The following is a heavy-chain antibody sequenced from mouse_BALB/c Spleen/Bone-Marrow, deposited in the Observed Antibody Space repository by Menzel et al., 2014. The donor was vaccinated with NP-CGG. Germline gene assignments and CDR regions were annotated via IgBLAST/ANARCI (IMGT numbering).Heavy chain of an antibody. CDR1: GYTFTDYA. CDR2: ISTYYGDA. CDR3: ARRGRYDGFDY. Sequence: QVQLQHSGAELVRPGVSVKISCKGSGYTFTDYAMHWVKQSHAKSLEWIGVISTYYGDASYNQKFKGKATMTVDKSSSTAYMELARLTSEDSAIYYCARRGRYDGFDYWGQGTTLTVSS. V-gene: IGHV1S137*01. J-gene: IGHJ2*01. D-gene: IGHD2-14*01.